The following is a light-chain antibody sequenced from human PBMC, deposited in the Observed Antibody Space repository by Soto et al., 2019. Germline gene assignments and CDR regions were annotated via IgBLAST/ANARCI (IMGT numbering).Light chain of an antibody. CDR3: QKYTNVPA. CDR1: QGISNY. J-gene: IGKJ4*01. Sequence: DIQMTQSPSSLSASVGDRVTITCRASQGISNYLAWYQQIPGKVPKLLISAASTLQSGVPSRFSGSGSGTDFTLTISSLQPEDVATYYCQKYTNVPAFGGGTKVEFK. V-gene: IGKV1-27*01. CDR2: AAS.